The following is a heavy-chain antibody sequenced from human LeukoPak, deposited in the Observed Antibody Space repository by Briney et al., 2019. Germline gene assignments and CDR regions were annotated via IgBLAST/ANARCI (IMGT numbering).Heavy chain of an antibody. V-gene: IGHV3-30*18. J-gene: IGHJ4*02. CDR2: ISYDGSNK. CDR3: AKDPQPTYYDFWSGYRIY. Sequence: GRSLRLSCAASGFTFSSYGMHWVRQAPGKGLEWVAVISYDGSNKYYADSVKGRFNISRDSSKNTLYLQMNSLRAEDTAVYYCAKDPQPTYYDFWSGYRIYWGQGTLVTVSS. CDR1: GFTFSSYG. D-gene: IGHD3-3*01.